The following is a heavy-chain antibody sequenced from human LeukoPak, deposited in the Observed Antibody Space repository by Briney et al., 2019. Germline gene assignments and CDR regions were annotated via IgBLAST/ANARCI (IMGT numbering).Heavy chain of an antibody. J-gene: IGHJ5*01. CDR2: IYPGDSDT. Sequence: GESLKISCKGSGYIFTSYWIGWVRQMPGKGLEWMGIIYPGDSDTRYSPSFQGQVTISADKSISTAYLQWSSLKASDTAMYYCARRRYNVYSGYDFDSWGQGTLVTVSS. CDR1: GYIFTSYW. CDR3: ARRRYNVYSGYDFDS. V-gene: IGHV5-51*01. D-gene: IGHD5-12*01.